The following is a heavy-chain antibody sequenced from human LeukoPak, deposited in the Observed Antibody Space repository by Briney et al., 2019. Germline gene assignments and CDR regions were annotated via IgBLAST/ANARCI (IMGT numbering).Heavy chain of an antibody. Sequence: ASVKVSCKASGYTFTGYFMHWVRQAPGQGLEWMGWINPNSGGTNYAQKFQGRVTMTRDTSISTAYMELSRLRSDDTAVYYSARELGYSYGYGYWGQGTLVTVSS. CDR2: INPNSGGT. D-gene: IGHD5-18*01. J-gene: IGHJ4*02. CDR3: ARELGYSYGYGY. V-gene: IGHV1-2*02. CDR1: GYTFTGYF.